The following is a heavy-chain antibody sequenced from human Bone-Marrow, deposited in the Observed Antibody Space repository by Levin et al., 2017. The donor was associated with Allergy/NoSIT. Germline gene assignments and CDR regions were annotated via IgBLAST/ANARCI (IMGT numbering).Heavy chain of an antibody. CDR1: GGSIRSYY. D-gene: IGHD7-27*01. CDR2: IFYSGST. J-gene: IGHJ4*02. Sequence: PSETLSLTCTVSGGSIRSYYWSWIRQPPGKGLEWIGHIFYSGSTNYNPSLRSRVTISLATSKIQFSLRLTSVTAADTAVYYCTRDYPGVGNDFWGQGTLVSVSS. V-gene: IGHV4-59*01. CDR3: TRDYPGVGNDF.